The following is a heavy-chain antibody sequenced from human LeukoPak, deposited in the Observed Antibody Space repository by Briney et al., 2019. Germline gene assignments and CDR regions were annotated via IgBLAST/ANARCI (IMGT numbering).Heavy chain of an antibody. D-gene: IGHD4-17*01. Sequence: PGGSLRLSCAASGFTFSSYAMSWVRQAPGKGLEWVSAISGSGGSTYYADSVKGRFTISRDNSKNTLYLQMNSLRAEDTAVYYRAKLGGDYGDYVWFDPWGQGTLVTVSS. J-gene: IGHJ5*02. V-gene: IGHV3-23*01. CDR3: AKLGGDYGDYVWFDP. CDR2: ISGSGGST. CDR1: GFTFSSYA.